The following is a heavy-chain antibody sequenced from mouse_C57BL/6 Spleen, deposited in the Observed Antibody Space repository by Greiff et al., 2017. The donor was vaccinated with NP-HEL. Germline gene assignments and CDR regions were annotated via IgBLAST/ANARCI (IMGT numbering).Heavy chain of an antibody. D-gene: IGHD2-3*01. CDR3: TFLYDGYYAGFAY. J-gene: IGHJ3*01. Sequence: EVQLQQSGAELVRPGASVKLSCTASGFNIKDDYMHWVKQRPEQGLEWIGWIDPENGDTEYASKFQGKATITADTSSNTAYLQLSSLTSEDTAVYYCTFLYDGYYAGFAYWGQGTLVTVSA. CDR1: GFNIKDDY. V-gene: IGHV14-4*01. CDR2: IDPENGDT.